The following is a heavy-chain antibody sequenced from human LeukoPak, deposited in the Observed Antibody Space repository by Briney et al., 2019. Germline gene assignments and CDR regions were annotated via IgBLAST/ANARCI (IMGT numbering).Heavy chain of an antibody. CDR3: ARQGALLLPFDY. V-gene: IGHV1-69*05. D-gene: IGHD3-10*01. CDR1: GGTFSSYA. J-gene: IGHJ4*02. Sequence: ASVKVSCKASGGTFSSYAISWVRQAPGQGLEWMGGIIPIFGTANYAQKFQGRVTITTDESTSTAYMELSSLRSEDTAVYYCARQGALLLPFDYWGQGTLVTVSS. CDR2: IIPIFGTA.